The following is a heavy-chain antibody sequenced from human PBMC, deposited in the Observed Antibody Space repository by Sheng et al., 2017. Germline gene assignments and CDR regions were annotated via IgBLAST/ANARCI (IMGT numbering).Heavy chain of an antibody. CDR3: ARAIDIAARPGSYMDV. J-gene: IGHJ6*03. V-gene: IGHV1-3*01. Sequence: KFQGRVTITRDTSASTAYMELSSLRSEDTAVYYCARAIDIAARPGSYMDVWGKGTTVTVSS. D-gene: IGHD6-6*01.